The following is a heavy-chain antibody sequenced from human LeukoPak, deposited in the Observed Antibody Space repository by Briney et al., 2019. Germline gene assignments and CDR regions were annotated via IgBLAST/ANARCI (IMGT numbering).Heavy chain of an antibody. D-gene: IGHD6-19*01. CDR1: GFTFSGYW. CDR3: ARERGSSGWYYFDY. Sequence: GGSLRLSCAASGFTFSGYWMHWVRQAPGKGLAWVSRINTDGSSTWYADSVKGRFTISRDNAKNTLYLQVNSLRAEDTAVYYCARERGSSGWYYFDYWGQGTLVTVSS. V-gene: IGHV3-74*01. J-gene: IGHJ4*02. CDR2: INTDGSST.